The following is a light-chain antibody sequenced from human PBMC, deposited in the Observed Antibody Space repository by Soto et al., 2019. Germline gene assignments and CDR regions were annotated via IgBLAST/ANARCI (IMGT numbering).Light chain of an antibody. CDR2: YDS. CDR1: NIGNKR. J-gene: IGLJ1*01. CDR3: QVWDIMTDNYV. Sequence: SYELTQPPSVSVAPEKTATITCGGNNIGNKRVHWYRQKPGQAPVLVISYDSDRPSGIPERFSGSNSGNTATLTIRRVEDGDEADYYCQVWDIMTDNYVFGPGTKLTVL. V-gene: IGLV3-21*04.